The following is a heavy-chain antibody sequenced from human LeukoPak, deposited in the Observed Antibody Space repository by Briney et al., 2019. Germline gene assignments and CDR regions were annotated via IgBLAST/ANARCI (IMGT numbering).Heavy chain of an antibody. V-gene: IGHV3-21*01. CDR1: GFTFSSYS. Sequence: PGGSLRLSCAASGFTFSSYSMNWVRQAPGKGLEWVSSISSSSSYIYYADSVKGRFTISRDNAKNSLYLQMNSLRAEDTAVYYCARAPSAEDTFDIWGQGTMLTVSS. D-gene: IGHD1-26*01. CDR2: ISSSSSYI. J-gene: IGHJ3*02. CDR3: ARAPSAEDTFDI.